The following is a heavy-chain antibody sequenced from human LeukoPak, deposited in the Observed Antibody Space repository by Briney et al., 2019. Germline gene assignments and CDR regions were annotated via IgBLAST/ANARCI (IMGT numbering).Heavy chain of an antibody. Sequence: GESLQISCKGSGYSFTSYWIGWGRQLAGKGLEWMGIIYPDDSDTRYSPSCQGQVTISADKSINTAYLQWSSLKASDTAMYYCARPPSIAARTFGYWGQGTLVTVSS. V-gene: IGHV5-51*01. CDR2: IYPDDSDT. CDR3: ARPPSIAARTFGY. D-gene: IGHD6-6*01. CDR1: GYSFTSYW. J-gene: IGHJ4*02.